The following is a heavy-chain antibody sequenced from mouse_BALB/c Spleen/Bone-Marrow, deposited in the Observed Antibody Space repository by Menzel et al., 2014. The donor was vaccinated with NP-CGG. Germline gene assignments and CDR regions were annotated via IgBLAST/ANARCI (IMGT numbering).Heavy chain of an antibody. CDR1: GFTFSSFG. V-gene: IGHV5-17*02. CDR2: INGGSNTI. CDR3: ARGTTALRYFDV. J-gene: IGHJ1*01. Sequence: EVQVVESGGGLVQPGGPRKLSCAASGFTFSSFGMHWIRQAPEKGLEWVAYINGGSNTIYYADTVKGRFTISRDNPKNTLFLQMTSLRSEDTAMYFCARGTTALRYFDVWGAGTTVTVSS. D-gene: IGHD1-2*01.